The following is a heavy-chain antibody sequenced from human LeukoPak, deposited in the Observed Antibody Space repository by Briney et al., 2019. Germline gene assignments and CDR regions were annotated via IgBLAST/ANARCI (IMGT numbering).Heavy chain of an antibody. Sequence: WASVKVSCKASGYTFTSYGINWVRQATGQGLEWMGWMNPNSGNTGYAQKFQGRVTMTRNTSISTAYMELSSLRSEDTAVYYCARSRDGYNYYFDYWGQGTLVTVSS. CDR2: MNPNSGNT. J-gene: IGHJ4*02. CDR3: ARSRDGYNYYFDY. CDR1: GYTFTSYG. V-gene: IGHV1-8*01. D-gene: IGHD5-24*01.